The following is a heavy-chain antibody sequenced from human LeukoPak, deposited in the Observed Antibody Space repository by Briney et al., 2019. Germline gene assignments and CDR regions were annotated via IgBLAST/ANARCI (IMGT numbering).Heavy chain of an antibody. V-gene: IGHV1-18*03. J-gene: IGHJ6*02. D-gene: IGHD2-2*01. CDR2: ISAYNGNT. CDR1: GYTFTSYG. CDR3: ARAKGYCSSTSCPRAYYYYYYGMDV. Sequence: GASVKVSCKASGYTFTSYGISWVRQAPGQGLEWMGWISAYNGNTNYAQKLQGRVTMTTDTSTSTAYMELRSLRSDDMAVYYCARAKGYCSSTSCPRAYYYYYYGMDVWGQGTTVTVSS.